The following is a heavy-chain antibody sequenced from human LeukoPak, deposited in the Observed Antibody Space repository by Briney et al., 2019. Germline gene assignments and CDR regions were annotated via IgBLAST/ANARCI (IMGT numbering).Heavy chain of an antibody. CDR3: ARDGGSSGFLYYYYMDV. CDR2: INPNSGGT. V-gene: IGHV1-2*02. J-gene: IGHJ6*03. D-gene: IGHD3-22*01. CDR1: GYTFTGYY. Sequence: ASVKVSCKASGYTFTGYYMHWVRQAPGQGLEWMGWINPNSGGTNYAQDFQGRVTMTRDTSISTAYMELSRLRSDDTAVYYCARDGGSSGFLYYYYMDVWGKGTTVTISS.